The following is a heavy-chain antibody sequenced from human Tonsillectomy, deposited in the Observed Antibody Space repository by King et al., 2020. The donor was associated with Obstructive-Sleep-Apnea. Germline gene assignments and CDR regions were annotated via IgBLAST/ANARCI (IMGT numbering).Heavy chain of an antibody. Sequence: VQLQESGPGLVKPSETLSLTCTVSGGSISNYYWSWIRQPPGKGLEWIGYMYYSGNTNFNPSLKSRVTISADTSKIQFSLGLRPVTAADTAVYYCARHRGVEDYGGYGDYFDYWGQGTLVTVSS. CDR1: GGSISNYY. V-gene: IGHV4-59*08. J-gene: IGHJ4*02. CDR3: ARHRGVEDYGGYGDYFDY. D-gene: IGHD5-12*01. CDR2: MYYSGNT.